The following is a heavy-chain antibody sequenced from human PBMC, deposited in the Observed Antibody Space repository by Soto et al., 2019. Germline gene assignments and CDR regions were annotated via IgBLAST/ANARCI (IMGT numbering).Heavy chain of an antibody. Sequence: EVQLVESGGGLVQPGRSLRLSCAASGFTFDDYAMHWVRQAPGKGLEWVSGISWNSGSIGYADSVKGRFTISRDNAKNSLYLQMNSLRAEDTALYYCAKDISSGISFYHMDVWGKGTTVTVSS. CDR2: ISWNSGSI. CDR3: AKDISSGISFYHMDV. D-gene: IGHD6-19*01. J-gene: IGHJ6*03. V-gene: IGHV3-9*01. CDR1: GFTFDDYA.